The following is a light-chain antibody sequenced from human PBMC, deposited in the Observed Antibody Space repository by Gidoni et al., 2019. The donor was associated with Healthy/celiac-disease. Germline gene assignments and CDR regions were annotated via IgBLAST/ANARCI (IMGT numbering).Light chain of an antibody. CDR1: SSAVGGYNY. CDR2: EVS. J-gene: IGLJ2*01. Sequence: QSAMTQPASVSGSPGQSLTLSCTGPSSAVGGYNYVSWYQQHTGKAPNLMMYEVSNRTSGVSNRFSGSKSGNTASLTISGLQAEDEADDYCSSYTSSSTRVVGGGTKLTVL. V-gene: IGLV2-14*01. CDR3: SSYTSSSTRV.